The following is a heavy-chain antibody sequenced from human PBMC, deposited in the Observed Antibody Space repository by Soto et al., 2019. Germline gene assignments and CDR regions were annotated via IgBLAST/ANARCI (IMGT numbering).Heavy chain of an antibody. CDR2: IYYSGST. J-gene: IGHJ6*02. Sequence: SETLSLTCTVSGVSISSGDYYWSWIRQPPGKGLEWIGYIYYSGSTSYNASLKSRSSISADPANNQFSLKLHSLTAADTAVYFCGTMPIVVEPAPMDVWGPGTSVTVSS. CDR3: GTMPIVVEPAPMDV. CDR1: GVSISSGDYY. D-gene: IGHD2-2*01. V-gene: IGHV4-30-4*01.